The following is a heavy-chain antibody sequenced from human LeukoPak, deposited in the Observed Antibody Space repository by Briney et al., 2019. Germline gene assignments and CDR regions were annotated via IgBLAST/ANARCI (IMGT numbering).Heavy chain of an antibody. CDR2: INHSGST. Sequence: SSETLSLTCAVYGGSFSGYYWSWIRQPPGKGLEWIGEINHSGSTNYNPSLKSRVTISVDTSKNQFSLKLSSVTAADTAVYYCARLGKGNPYYYGSGTRREFDYWGQGTLVTVSS. V-gene: IGHV4-34*01. J-gene: IGHJ4*02. CDR3: ARLGKGNPYYYGSGTRREFDY. CDR1: GGSFSGYY. D-gene: IGHD3-10*01.